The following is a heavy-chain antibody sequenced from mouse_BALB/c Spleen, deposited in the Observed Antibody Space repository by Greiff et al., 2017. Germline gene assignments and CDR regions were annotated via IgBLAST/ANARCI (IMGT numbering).Heavy chain of an antibody. CDR3: ARSYYDYDGAWFAY. V-gene: IGHV1-84*02. Sequence: QVQLQQSGPELVKPGVSVKISCKASGYTFTDYYINWVKQKPGQGLEWIGWIYPGSGNTKYNEKFKGKATLTVDTSSSTAYMQLSSLTSEDTAVYFCARSYYDYDGAWFAYWGQGTLVTVSA. D-gene: IGHD2-4*01. CDR2: IYPGSGNT. CDR1: GYTFTDYY. J-gene: IGHJ3*01.